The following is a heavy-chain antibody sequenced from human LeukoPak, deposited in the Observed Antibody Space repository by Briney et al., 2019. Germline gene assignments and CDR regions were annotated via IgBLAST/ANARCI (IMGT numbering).Heavy chain of an antibody. CDR3: ASGTVGNYALDY. V-gene: IGHV3-21*01. Sequence: GGSLTLSCAASGLTFSRYNMNWVRQAPGKGLEWVSSNGTSSNNIYYTDSVKGRFTISRDNAKNSLYLQVDSLRVEDTAVYFCASGTVGNYALDYWGQGTLVTVSS. CDR2: NGTSSNNI. CDR1: GLTFSRYN. D-gene: IGHD1-7*01. J-gene: IGHJ4*02.